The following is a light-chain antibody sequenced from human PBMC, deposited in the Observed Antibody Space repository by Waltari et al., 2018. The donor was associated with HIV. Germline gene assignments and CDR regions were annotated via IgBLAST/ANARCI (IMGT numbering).Light chain of an antibody. CDR3: QQSYSIPIT. Sequence: DIQMTQSPSSLSASVGDRVTITCRASQSISTYLNWYLQKPGKAPKLLIYAASSLLSGVPSRFSGSGSGTDFTLTISSLQPEEFATYYCQQSYSIPITFGQGTRLEIK. J-gene: IGKJ5*01. V-gene: IGKV1-39*01. CDR2: AAS. CDR1: QSISTY.